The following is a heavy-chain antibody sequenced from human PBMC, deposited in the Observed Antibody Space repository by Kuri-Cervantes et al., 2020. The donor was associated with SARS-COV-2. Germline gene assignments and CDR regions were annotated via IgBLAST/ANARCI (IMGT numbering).Heavy chain of an antibody. CDR3: AKDLFGSDSSGSLFDY. J-gene: IGHJ4*02. D-gene: IGHD3-10*01. CDR2: ISWAGRII. CDR1: GFSFDDYA. Sequence: SCAASGFSFDDYAMHWVRQAPGKGLEWVSGISWAGRIIGYADSVKGRFTISRDNSKNSLYLQMNSLRTEDTALYYCAKDLFGSDSSGSLFDYWGQGTLVTVSS. V-gene: IGHV3-9*01.